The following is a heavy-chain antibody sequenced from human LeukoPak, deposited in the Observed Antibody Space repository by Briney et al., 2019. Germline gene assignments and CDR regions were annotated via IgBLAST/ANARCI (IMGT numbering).Heavy chain of an antibody. Sequence: PGGSLRLSCAASGFTFNNYNMNWVRQAPGKGLEWVSYISSSSSTIYYADSVKGRFTISRDNAKNSLYLQMNSLRAEDTAVYYCASEIAVVRGVPEQTWGQGTLVTVSS. CDR2: ISSSSSTI. J-gene: IGHJ5*02. CDR1: GFTFNNYN. CDR3: ASEIAVVRGVPEQT. D-gene: IGHD3-10*01. V-gene: IGHV3-48*01.